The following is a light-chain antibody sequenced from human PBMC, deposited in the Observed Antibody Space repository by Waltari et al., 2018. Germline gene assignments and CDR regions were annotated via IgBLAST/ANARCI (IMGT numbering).Light chain of an antibody. Sequence: TITCRASQDISNFLAWYQQKPGQAPQLLIYASSTLQSGVPSRFGGSGSGTEFTLTISSLQPEDFATYYCQQLKDSPPTFGGGTKVEIK. CDR2: ASS. CDR3: QQLKDSPPT. CDR1: QDISNF. V-gene: IGKV1-9*01. J-gene: IGKJ4*01.